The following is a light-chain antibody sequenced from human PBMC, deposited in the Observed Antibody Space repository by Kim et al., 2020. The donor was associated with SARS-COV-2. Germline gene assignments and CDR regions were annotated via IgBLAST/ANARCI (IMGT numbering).Light chain of an antibody. J-gene: IGLJ2*01. Sequence: GQSITISCTGTSSDVGSYNDVSWYQQHPGKAPKLMIYDVSSRPSGVSNRFSGSKSVNTASLTISGLQAEDEAAYYCSSFTSISTLVFGGGTQLTVL. CDR3: SSFTSISTLV. CDR1: SSDVGSYND. CDR2: DVS. V-gene: IGLV2-14*03.